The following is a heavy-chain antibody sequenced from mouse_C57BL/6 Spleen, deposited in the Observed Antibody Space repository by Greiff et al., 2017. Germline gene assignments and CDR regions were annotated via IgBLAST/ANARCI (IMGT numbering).Heavy chain of an antibody. Sequence: VHVKQSGPELVKPGASVKISCKASGYSFTDYNMNWVKQSNGKSLEWIGVINPNYGTTSYNQKFKGKATLTVDQSSSTAYMQLNSLTSEDSAVYYCARGDSSGYYYAMDYWGQGTSVTVSS. CDR2: INPNYGTT. CDR1: GYSFTDYN. J-gene: IGHJ4*01. D-gene: IGHD3-2*02. V-gene: IGHV1-39*01. CDR3: ARGDSSGYYYAMDY.